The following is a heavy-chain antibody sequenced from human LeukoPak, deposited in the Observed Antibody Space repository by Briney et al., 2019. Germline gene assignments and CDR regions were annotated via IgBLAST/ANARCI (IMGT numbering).Heavy chain of an antibody. V-gene: IGHV3-23*01. D-gene: IGHD6-19*01. J-gene: IGHJ4*02. CDR1: GFTFSSYA. Sequence: GGSLRLSCAASGFTFSSYAMSWVRRAPGKGLEWVSAISGSGGSTYYADSVKGRFTISRENSKTTLYLQMNSLRAEDTAIYYCAKDWAPAVGGLFDYWGQGTLVTVSS. CDR3: AKDWAPAVGGLFDY. CDR2: ISGSGGST.